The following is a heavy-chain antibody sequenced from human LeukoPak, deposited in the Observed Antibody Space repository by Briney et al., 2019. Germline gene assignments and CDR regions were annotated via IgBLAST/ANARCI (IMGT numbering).Heavy chain of an antibody. V-gene: IGHV3-23*01. CDR2: ISGSGGST. CDR1: GFTFSSYA. D-gene: IGHD6-19*01. J-gene: IGHJ4*02. Sequence: GGSLRLSCAASGFTFSSYAMSWVRQAPGKGLEWVSAISGSGGSTYYADSVKGRFTTSRDNSKNTLYLQMNSLRAEDTAVYYCAKGSGSGWYRGLDYWGQGTLVTVSS. CDR3: AKGSGSGWYRGLDY.